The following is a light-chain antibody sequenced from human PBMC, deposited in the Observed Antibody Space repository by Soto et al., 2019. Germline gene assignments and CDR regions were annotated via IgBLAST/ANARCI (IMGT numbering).Light chain of an antibody. J-gene: IGLJ2*01. CDR3: MSYIASTTTHWI. Sequence: QSALTQPASVSGSPGQSITISCTGTSSDIGDYDYVSWYQHLPGKAPKLLIFDVTHRPSGVSDRFSGSKSGNTASLTISGVRPEDEADYYCMSYIASTTTHWILGGGTKLTVL. CDR2: DVT. V-gene: IGLV2-14*01. CDR1: SSDIGDYDY.